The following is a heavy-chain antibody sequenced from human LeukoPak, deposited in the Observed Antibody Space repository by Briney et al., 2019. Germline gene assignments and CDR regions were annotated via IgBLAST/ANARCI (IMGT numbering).Heavy chain of an antibody. D-gene: IGHD6-6*01. CDR2: ISSNGGST. Sequence: GGSLRLSCAASGFTFSSYAMHWVRQAPGKGLEYVSAISSNGGSTYYANSVKGRFTISRDNSKNTLYLQMGSLRAEDMAVYYCARAREDLDAFDIWGQGTMVTVSS. CDR3: ARAREDLDAFDI. CDR1: GFTFSSYA. J-gene: IGHJ3*02. V-gene: IGHV3-64*01.